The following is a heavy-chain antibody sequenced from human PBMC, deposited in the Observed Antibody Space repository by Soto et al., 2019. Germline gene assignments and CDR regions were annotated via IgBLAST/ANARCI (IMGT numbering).Heavy chain of an antibody. V-gene: IGHV3-7*03. J-gene: IGHJ4*02. CDR2: IKQDGSEK. CDR3: ARGLVPAAPPSVFAY. Sequence: GGSLRLSCAASGFTFSSYWMSWVRQAPGKGLEWVANIKQDGSEKYYVDSVKGRFTISRDNAKNSLYLQMNSLRAEDTAVYYCARGLVPAAPPSVFAYWGQATLVIVSS. D-gene: IGHD2-2*01. CDR1: GFTFSSYW.